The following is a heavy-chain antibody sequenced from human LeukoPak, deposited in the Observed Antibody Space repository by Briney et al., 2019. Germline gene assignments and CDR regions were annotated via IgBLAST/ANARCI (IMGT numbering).Heavy chain of an antibody. D-gene: IGHD6-19*01. CDR2: IYYTGST. V-gene: IGHV4-59*01. CDR3: ARKSVAVRDAFDI. Sequence: PSETLSLTCTVSGYSISSYYWSWIRQPPGKGLDWIGYIYYTGSTYYNPSLKSRVTISVDTSKNQFSLKLNSVTAADTAVYYCARKSVAVRDAFDIWGQGTMVTVSS. CDR1: GYSISSYY. J-gene: IGHJ3*02.